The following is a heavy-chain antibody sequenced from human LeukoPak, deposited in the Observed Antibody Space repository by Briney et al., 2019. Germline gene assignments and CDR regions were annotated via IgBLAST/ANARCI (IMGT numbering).Heavy chain of an antibody. CDR3: ARHPLHYDSSGYYD. V-gene: IGHV4-39*01. Sequence: PSETLSLTCTVSGGSISSSSYYWGWIRQPPGKGLEWIGSIYYSGSTYYSPSLKSRVTISVDTSKNQFSLKLSSVTAADTAVYYCARHPLHYDSSGYYDWGQGTMVTVSS. J-gene: IGHJ3*01. CDR1: GGSISSSSYY. CDR2: IYYSGST. D-gene: IGHD3-22*01.